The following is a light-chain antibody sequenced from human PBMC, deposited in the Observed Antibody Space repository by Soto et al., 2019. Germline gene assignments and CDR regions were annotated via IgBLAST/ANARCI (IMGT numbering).Light chain of an antibody. J-gene: IGLJ7*01. CDR3: QVWDSSSDAV. Sequence: SYELTQPPSVSVAPGKTASITCGGNNIGSKSVHWYQQKPGQAPILVIYYDSDRPSGIPERFSGSNSGNTATPTISRVEAEDEADYYCQVWDSSSDAVFGGGTQLTVL. V-gene: IGLV3-21*04. CDR2: YDS. CDR1: NIGSKS.